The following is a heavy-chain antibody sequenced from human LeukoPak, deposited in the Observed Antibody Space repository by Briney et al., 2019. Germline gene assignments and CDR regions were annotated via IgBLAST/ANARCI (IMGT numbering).Heavy chain of an antibody. CDR1: GASISSYY. J-gene: IGHJ3*02. Sequence: SETLSLTFTVSGASISSYYWSWIRQPPGKGLEYIGYIHYSGITNYNPPLKSRVTISVDTSKNQFSLRLRSVTAAATAVYYCARHDTRGGAYDIWGQGTMVTVSS. V-gene: IGHV4-59*08. CDR3: ARHDTRGGAYDI. CDR2: IHYSGIT. D-gene: IGHD3-10*01.